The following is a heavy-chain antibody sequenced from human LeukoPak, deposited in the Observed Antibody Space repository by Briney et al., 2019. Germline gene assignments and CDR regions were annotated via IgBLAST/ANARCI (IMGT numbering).Heavy chain of an antibody. D-gene: IGHD5/OR15-5a*01. CDR3: VTTSVTHTRDP. CDR1: GNDFSDFY. Sequence: AVVKVSCKASGNDFSDFYFNWVRQAPGRGLEWVGWINPHSRATHYAQRFRGRVTMEATITTAYMELNSLTSDDTAVYYCVTTSVTHTRDPWGQGTLVTVSS. V-gene: IGHV1-2*02. CDR2: INPHSRAT. J-gene: IGHJ5*02.